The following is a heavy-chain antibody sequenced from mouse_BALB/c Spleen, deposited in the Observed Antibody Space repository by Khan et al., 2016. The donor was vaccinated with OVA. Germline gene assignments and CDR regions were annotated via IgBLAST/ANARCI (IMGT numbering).Heavy chain of an antibody. CDR1: GYSITSEFA. J-gene: IGHJ3*01. D-gene: IGHD2-4*01. V-gene: IGHV3-2*02. Sequence: EVQLQESGPGLVKPSQSLSLTCTVTGYSITSEFAWNWIRQFPGNKLEWMGYISYSGNTGYNPSLKSLISITRATSRNQFFLQLNSVTTEDTATYYCARKDYYDYDPFPYWGQGTLVTVSA. CDR2: ISYSGNT. CDR3: ARKDYYDYDPFPY.